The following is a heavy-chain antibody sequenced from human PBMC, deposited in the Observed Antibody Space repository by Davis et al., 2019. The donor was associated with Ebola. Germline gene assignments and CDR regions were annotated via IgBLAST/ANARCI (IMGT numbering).Heavy chain of an antibody. CDR1: GGSISSFF. CDR2: VYGSGNT. Sequence: SETLSLTCSVSGGSISSFFWSWIRQPPGKGLEWIGYVYGSGNTNYNPSLKSRVTISRDTSKKQFSLKLTSVTAADTAVYYCARDLDGGNYIDVWGKGTTVIVS. D-gene: IGHD4-23*01. V-gene: IGHV4-59*01. J-gene: IGHJ6*03. CDR3: ARDLDGGNYIDV.